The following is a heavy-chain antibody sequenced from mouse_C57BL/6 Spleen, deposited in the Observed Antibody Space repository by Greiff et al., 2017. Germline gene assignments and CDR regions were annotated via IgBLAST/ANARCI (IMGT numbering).Heavy chain of an antibody. CDR2: INPGSGGT. CDR1: GYAFTNYL. D-gene: IGHD2-3*01. J-gene: IGHJ2*01. Sequence: LVESGAELVRPGTSVKVSCKASGYAFTNYLIEWVKQRPGQGLEWIGVINPGSGGTNYNEKFKGKATLTADKSSSTAYMQLSSLTSEDSAVYFCARGGDGYPYWGQGTTLTVSS. CDR3: ARGGDGYPY. V-gene: IGHV1-54*01.